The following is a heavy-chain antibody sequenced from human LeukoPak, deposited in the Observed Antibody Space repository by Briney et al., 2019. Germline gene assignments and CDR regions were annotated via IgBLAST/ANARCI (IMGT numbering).Heavy chain of an antibody. CDR3: AKDRSLVVVIAILFDY. V-gene: IGHV3-23*01. CDR1: GFTFSSYA. Sequence: GGSLRLSCAASGFTFSSYAMSWVRQAPGKGLGWVSAISGSGGSTYYADSVKGRFTISRDNSKNPLYLQMNSLRAEDTAVYYCAKDRSLVVVIAILFDYWGQGTLVTVSS. J-gene: IGHJ4*02. D-gene: IGHD2-21*01. CDR2: ISGSGGST.